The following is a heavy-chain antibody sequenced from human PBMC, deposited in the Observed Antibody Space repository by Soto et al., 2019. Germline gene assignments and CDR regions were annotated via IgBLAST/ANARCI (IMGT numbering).Heavy chain of an antibody. D-gene: IGHD5-12*01. CDR2: ISGSGGST. V-gene: IGHV3-23*01. Sequence: EVQLLESGGGLVQPGGSLRLSCAASGFTFSSYAMSWVRQAPGKGLEWVSAISGSGGSTYYADSVKGRFTISRDNSKNTLYLQMNSLRAEDTAVYYCAKDWGPDSGYDFAGWETNWFDPWGQGTLVTVSS. CDR1: GFTFSSYA. J-gene: IGHJ5*02. CDR3: AKDWGPDSGYDFAGWETNWFDP.